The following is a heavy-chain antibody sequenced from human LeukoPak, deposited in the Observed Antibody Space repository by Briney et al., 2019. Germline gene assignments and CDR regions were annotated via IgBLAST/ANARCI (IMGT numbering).Heavy chain of an antibody. Sequence: GGSLRLSCGASGFNFRDHYMDWVRQAPGKGLEWVAVISYDGSNKYYADSVKGRFTISRDNSKNTLYLQMNSLRPEDTAEYYCAKIGCSSTSCYSFPLYYYYYMDVWGRGTTVTVSS. CDR2: ISYDGSNK. CDR1: GFNFRDHY. V-gene: IGHV3-30*18. D-gene: IGHD2-2*01. CDR3: AKIGCSSTSCYSFPLYYYYYMDV. J-gene: IGHJ6*03.